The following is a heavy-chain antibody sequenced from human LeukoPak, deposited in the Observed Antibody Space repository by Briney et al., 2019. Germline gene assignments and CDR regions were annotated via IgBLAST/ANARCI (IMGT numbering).Heavy chain of an antibody. CDR1: GFTFSGSA. CDR3: TRQPGSGYYDV. D-gene: IGHD3-22*01. V-gene: IGHV3-73*01. J-gene: IGHJ6*02. CDR2: IRSKANSYAT. Sequence: GGSLRLSCAASGFTFSGSAMHWVRQASGKGLEWVGRIRSKANSYATAYAASVKGRFTISRDDSKNTAYLQMNSLKTEDTAVYYCTRQPGSGYYDVWGQGTTVTVSS.